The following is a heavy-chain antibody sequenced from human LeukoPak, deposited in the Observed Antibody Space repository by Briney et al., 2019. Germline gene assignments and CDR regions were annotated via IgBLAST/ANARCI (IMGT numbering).Heavy chain of an antibody. CDR1: GYTFTSYG. D-gene: IGHD3-9*01. CDR3: ARDFDKFDP. Sequence: GASVKVSCKASGYTFTSYGISWVRQAPGQGLEWMGWINPNSGGTNYAQKFQGRVTMTRDTSISTAYMELSRLRSDDTAVYYCARDFDKFDPWGQGTLVTVSS. CDR2: INPNSGGT. V-gene: IGHV1-2*02. J-gene: IGHJ5*02.